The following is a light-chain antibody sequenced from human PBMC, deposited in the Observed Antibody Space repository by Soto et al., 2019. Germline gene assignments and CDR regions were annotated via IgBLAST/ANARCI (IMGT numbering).Light chain of an antibody. Sequence: AIRMTQSPSSFSASTGDRVTITCRASQGISSYLAWYQQKPGKAPKLLIYAASTLQSGVPSRFSGSGSGKDFNLTIRCLQSEDFATYYCQQYYSYPRTFGQGTKVEIK. CDR2: AAS. CDR1: QGISSY. CDR3: QQYYSYPRT. V-gene: IGKV1-8*01. J-gene: IGKJ1*01.